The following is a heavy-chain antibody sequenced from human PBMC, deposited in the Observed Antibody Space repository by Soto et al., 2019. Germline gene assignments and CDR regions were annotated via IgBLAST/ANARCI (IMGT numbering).Heavy chain of an antibody. J-gene: IGHJ3*02. Sequence: GGSLRLSCAASGLTFSSYAMSWVRQAPGKGLEWVSVIYSGGSTYYADSVKGRFTISRDNSKNTLYLQMNSLRAEDTAVYYCARGGSSDWQVALDIWGQGTMVTVSS. CDR1: GLTFSSYA. V-gene: IGHV3-53*01. D-gene: IGHD6-19*01. CDR2: IYSGGST. CDR3: ARGGSSDWQVALDI.